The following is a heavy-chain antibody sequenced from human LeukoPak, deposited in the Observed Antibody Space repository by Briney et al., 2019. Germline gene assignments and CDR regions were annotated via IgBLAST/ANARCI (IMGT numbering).Heavy chain of an antibody. CDR2: SKSDGSST. J-gene: IGHJ5*02. Sequence: PGGSLRLSCAASGFTFSGHWMHWVRQVPGKGLVWVSRSKSDGSSTSYADSVKGRFTISRDNAKNTLYLQMNSLRVEGTAVYYCARSDWFDPWGQGTLVIVSS. CDR3: ARSDWFDP. V-gene: IGHV3-74*01. CDR1: GFTFSGHW.